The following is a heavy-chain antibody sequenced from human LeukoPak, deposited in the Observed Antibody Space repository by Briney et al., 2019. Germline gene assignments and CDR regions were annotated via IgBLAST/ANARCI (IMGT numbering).Heavy chain of an antibody. J-gene: IGHJ6*02. Sequence: ASVKVSCKASGYTFTGYYMHWVRQPPGQGLDWMGRINPNGGGANYAQGFQGGGSMTRGTSISTAYRELSRRRADDTAVCYCARGWELLPISYYYYGMDVWGQGTTVTVSS. D-gene: IGHD1-26*01. CDR3: ARGWELLPISYYYYGMDV. CDR1: GYTFTGYY. CDR2: INPNGGGA. V-gene: IGHV1-2*06.